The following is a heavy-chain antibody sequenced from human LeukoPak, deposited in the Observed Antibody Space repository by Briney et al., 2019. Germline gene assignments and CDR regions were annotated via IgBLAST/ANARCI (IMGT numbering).Heavy chain of an antibody. CDR1: GFTVSSNS. V-gene: IGHV3-53*05. D-gene: IGHD6-19*01. CDR2: IYSGGNT. CDR3: AREKGSGWYEGLDY. Sequence: PGGSLRLSCTVSGFTVSSNSWSWVRQAPGKGLEWVSFIYSGGNTHYSDSVKGRFTISRDNSKNTLYVQMNSLRAEDTAVYYCAREKGSGWYEGLDYWGQGTLVTVSS. J-gene: IGHJ4*02.